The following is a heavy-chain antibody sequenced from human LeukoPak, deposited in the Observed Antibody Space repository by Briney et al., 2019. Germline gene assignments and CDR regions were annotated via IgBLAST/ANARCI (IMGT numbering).Heavy chain of an antibody. CDR2: IYHTGST. CDR1: GGSVSDYY. Sequence: PSETLSLTCTISGGSVSDYYWSWIRQSPGKGLEWIGYIYHTGSTSYSPSLKSRVTISVDTSKNQFSLKLSSVTAADTAVYFCARARNYYDSSDYYYEGDAFDIWGQGTIVTVSS. V-gene: IGHV4-59*02. CDR3: ARARNYYDSSDYYYEGDAFDI. J-gene: IGHJ3*02. D-gene: IGHD3-22*01.